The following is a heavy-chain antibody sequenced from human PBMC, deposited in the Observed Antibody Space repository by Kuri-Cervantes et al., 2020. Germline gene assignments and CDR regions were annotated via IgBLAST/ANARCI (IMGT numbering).Heavy chain of an antibody. J-gene: IGHJ5*02. CDR2: IFYTGSGSN. V-gene: IGHV4-39*07. CDR1: GGSISSSHSY. D-gene: IGHD3-3*01. Sequence: SETLSLTCTVSGGSISSSHSYWGWIRQPPGKGLEWIGNIFYTGSGSNYYNPSLKNRVTISLDMSKNQCSLKLTSVTAADTAVYYCARSNTQTYYDFWSGASSRSWFDPWGQGTLVTVSS. CDR3: ARSNTQTYYDFWSGASSRSWFDP.